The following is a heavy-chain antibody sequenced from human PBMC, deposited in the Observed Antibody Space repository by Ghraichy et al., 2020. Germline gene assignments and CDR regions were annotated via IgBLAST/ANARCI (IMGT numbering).Heavy chain of an antibody. V-gene: IGHV3-20*01. Sequence: GGSLRLSCAASGFTFDNYNFNWVRQAPGKGLEWVAGIDWNGGRRSYADSVKGRFTISRDNAKNSVFLQMNSLRAEDTALYHCTRDGPYYYFGLDVWGQGTTVNVSS. CDR1: GFTFDNYN. J-gene: IGHJ6*02. CDR3: TRDGPYYYFGLDV. CDR2: IDWNGGRR.